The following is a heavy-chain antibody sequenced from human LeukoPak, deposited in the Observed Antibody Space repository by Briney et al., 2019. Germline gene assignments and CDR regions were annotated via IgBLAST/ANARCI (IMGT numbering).Heavy chain of an antibody. CDR1: GFSFSSYG. V-gene: IGHV3-30*02. Sequence: GGSLRLSCAASGFSFSSYGMHWVRQAPGKGLEWVAFIRYDESNKYYADSVKGRFTISRDNSKNTLYLQMNSLRVEDTAVYYCARVRLGWYFDLWGRGTLVTVSS. CDR3: ARVRLGWYFDL. J-gene: IGHJ2*01. CDR2: IRYDESNK. D-gene: IGHD6-25*01.